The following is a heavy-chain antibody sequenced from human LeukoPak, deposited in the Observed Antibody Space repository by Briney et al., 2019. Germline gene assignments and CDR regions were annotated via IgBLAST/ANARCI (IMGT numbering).Heavy chain of an antibody. Sequence: ASVKVSCKASGYTFTDYYMHWVRQAPGQGLEWMGWINPNSGGTSYAQKFQGRVTMTRDTSISTTYMELFRLTSDDTAVYFCARGALPSAFDIWGQGTMVTVSS. CDR2: INPNSGGT. CDR3: ARGALPSAFDI. J-gene: IGHJ3*02. CDR1: GYTFTDYY. V-gene: IGHV1-2*02.